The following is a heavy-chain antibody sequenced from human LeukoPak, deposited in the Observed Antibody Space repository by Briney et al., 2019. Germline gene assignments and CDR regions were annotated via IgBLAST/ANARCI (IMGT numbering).Heavy chain of an antibody. CDR1: EFTLSTYN. CDR3: ARVRVTTTAFDS. D-gene: IGHD5-12*01. CDR2: ITSSSTY. J-gene: IGHJ3*02. Sequence: PGGSLRLSCAASEFTLSTYNTHWVRQAPGKGLEWVSSITSSSTYYADSVKGRFTISRDNAKSSLYLQMNSLRAEDTAVYYCARVRVTTTAFDSWGQGTMVTVSS. V-gene: IGHV3-21*01.